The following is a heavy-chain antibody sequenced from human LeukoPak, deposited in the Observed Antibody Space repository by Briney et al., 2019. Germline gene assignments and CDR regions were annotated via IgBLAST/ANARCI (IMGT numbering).Heavy chain of an antibody. J-gene: IGHJ6*03. D-gene: IGHD3-9*01. CDR1: GFTFSGFA. CDR3: ARSPLYYDILTGLDYYYYYMDV. V-gene: IGHV3-23*01. Sequence: PGGSLRLSCAASGFTFSGFAMSWIRQAPGKGLEWVSSISRSGESTFYADSVRGRFTISRDNSKNTVSLQMESLRAEDTALYYCARSPLYYDILTGLDYYYYYMDVWGKGTTVTVSS. CDR2: ISRSGEST.